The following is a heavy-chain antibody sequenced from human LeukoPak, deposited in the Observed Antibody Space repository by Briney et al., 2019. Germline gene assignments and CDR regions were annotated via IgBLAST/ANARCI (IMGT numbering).Heavy chain of an antibody. CDR2: SYTSGSS. D-gene: IGHD3-9*01. Sequence: SETLSFTGTVSGGSISSYDWSWIRQPAGKGLKCIGRSYTSGSSNYNPSLKSRVTMSVDTSKNQFSLKLRSVTAADTAVYYCAGGLLRYFDWFPGGKYYFDYWGQGTLVTVSS. J-gene: IGHJ4*02. CDR1: GGSISSYD. V-gene: IGHV4-4*07. CDR3: AGGLLRYFDWFPGGKYYFDY.